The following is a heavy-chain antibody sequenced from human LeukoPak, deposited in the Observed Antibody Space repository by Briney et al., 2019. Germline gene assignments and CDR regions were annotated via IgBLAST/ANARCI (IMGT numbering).Heavy chain of an antibody. Sequence: SETLSFTCTVSGGSISSSSYYWGWIRQPPGKGLEWIGSIYYSGSTYYNPSLKSRVTISVDTSKNQFSLRLSSVTAADTAVYFCARHMGSYRGFDYWGQGTLVTVSS. CDR1: GGSISSSSYY. D-gene: IGHD1-26*01. CDR3: ARHMGSYRGFDY. CDR2: IYYSGST. J-gene: IGHJ4*02. V-gene: IGHV4-39*07.